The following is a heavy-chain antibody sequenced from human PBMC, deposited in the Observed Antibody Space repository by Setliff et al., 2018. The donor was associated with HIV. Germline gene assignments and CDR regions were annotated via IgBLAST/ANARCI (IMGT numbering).Heavy chain of an antibody. CDR3: RGVDTAMVRFFDY. Sequence: PSETLSLTCNVSGGSFSNSYYFWGWIRQPPGKGLEWIGSISYSGSTYYNPSLKSRVTMSVDTSKNQFSLKLSSVTAADTAVYYCRGVDTAMVRFFDYWGQGTLVTVSS. CDR2: ISYSGST. J-gene: IGHJ4*02. V-gene: IGHV4-39*01. D-gene: IGHD5-18*01. CDR1: GGSFSNSYYF.